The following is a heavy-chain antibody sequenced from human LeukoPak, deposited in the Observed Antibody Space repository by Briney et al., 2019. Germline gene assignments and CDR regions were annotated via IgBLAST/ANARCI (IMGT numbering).Heavy chain of an antibody. Sequence: GGSLRLSCAASGFTFSDYYMSWIRQAPGKGLEWVSYISSSSSYTNYADSVKGRFTISRDNAKNSLYLQMNSLRAEDTAVYYCARIATIPAVWGYYFDYWGQGTLVTVSS. V-gene: IGHV3-11*03. CDR2: ISSSSSYT. D-gene: IGHD3-16*01. CDR3: ARIATIPAVWGYYFDY. CDR1: GFTFSDYY. J-gene: IGHJ4*02.